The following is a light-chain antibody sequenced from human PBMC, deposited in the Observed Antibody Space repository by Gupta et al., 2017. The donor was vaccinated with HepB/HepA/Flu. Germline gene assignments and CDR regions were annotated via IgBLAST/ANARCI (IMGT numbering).Light chain of an antibody. CDR2: DAS. Sequence: DIHMTQSPSSLSASVGDRVTITCQASQDISNYLNWYQQKPGKAPKLLIYDASKLEIGVPSRFSGSGSGTDFTFTISSLQPDDFATYYCQQEDNLPWTFGQGTKVDIK. CDR1: QDISNY. J-gene: IGKJ1*01. CDR3: QQEDNLPWT. V-gene: IGKV1-33*01.